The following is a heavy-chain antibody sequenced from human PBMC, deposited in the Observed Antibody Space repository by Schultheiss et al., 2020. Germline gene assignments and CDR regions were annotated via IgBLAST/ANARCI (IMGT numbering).Heavy chain of an antibody. CDR2: INHSGNT. Sequence: SQTLSLTCAVYGGSFSGFSWTWIRQPPGKGLEWIGEINHSGNTNYNPSLKSRVTISLDTSKKQFSLKVTSVTAADTALYFCARGRYFDYWGQGTLVTVSS. V-gene: IGHV4-34*01. J-gene: IGHJ4*02. CDR3: ARGRYFDY. CDR1: GGSFSGFS.